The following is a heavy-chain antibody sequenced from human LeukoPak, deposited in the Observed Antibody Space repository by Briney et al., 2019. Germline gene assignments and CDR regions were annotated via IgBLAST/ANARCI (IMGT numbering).Heavy chain of an antibody. D-gene: IGHD1-26*01. CDR2: IKQDGSEK. J-gene: IGHJ3*02. CDR1: GFTFGDDG. Sequence: GGSLRLSCTASGFTFGDDGMSWVRQAPGKGLEWVANIKQDGSEKYYVDSVKGRFTISRDNAKNSLYLQMNSLRAEDTAVYYCAREGATENNDAFDIWGQGTMVTVSS. V-gene: IGHV3-7*01. CDR3: AREGATENNDAFDI.